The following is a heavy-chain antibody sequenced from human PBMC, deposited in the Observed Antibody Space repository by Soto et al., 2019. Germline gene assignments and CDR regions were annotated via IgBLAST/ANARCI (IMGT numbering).Heavy chain of an antibody. J-gene: IGHJ4*01. CDR3: ARDGVASTEYTWNYETCFDY. CDR2: ISYDGNNK. V-gene: IGHV3-30-3*01. D-gene: IGHD1-7*01. Sequence: GVSPRLSFAASGFTYSTDTMHWVRQAPGKGLEWVAVISYDGNNKFYADSVKGRFTISRDSTKQTLYLQMNSLRPDDTAMYYCARDGVASTEYTWNYETCFDYWGQGALVSVSS. CDR1: GFTYSTDT.